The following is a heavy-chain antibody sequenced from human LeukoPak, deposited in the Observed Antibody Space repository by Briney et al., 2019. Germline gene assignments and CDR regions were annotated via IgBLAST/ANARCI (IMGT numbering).Heavy chain of an antibody. V-gene: IGHV3-21*01. CDR2: ISSSSSYI. J-gene: IGHJ4*02. D-gene: IGHD5-24*01. CDR1: GFTFSSYS. Sequence: GGSLRLSCAASGFTFSSYSMNWVRQAPGKGLEWVSSISSSSSYIYYADSVKGRFTISRDNAKNSLYLQMNSLRAEDTAVYYCVREARESGGFDYWGQGTLVTVSS. CDR3: VREARESGGFDY.